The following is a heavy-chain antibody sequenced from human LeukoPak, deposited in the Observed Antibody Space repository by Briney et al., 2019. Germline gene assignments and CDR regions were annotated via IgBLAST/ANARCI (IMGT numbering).Heavy chain of an antibody. CDR2: INHSGST. V-gene: IGHV4-34*01. J-gene: IGHJ6*02. CDR1: GGSFSGYY. D-gene: IGHD2-2*02. Sequence: SETLSLTCAVYGGSFSGYYWSWIRQPPGKELEWIGEINHSGSTNYNPSLKSRVTISVDTSKNQFSLKLSSVTAADTAVYYCARSVVPTAIRLHGMDVWGQGTTVTVSS. CDR3: ARSVVPTAIRLHGMDV.